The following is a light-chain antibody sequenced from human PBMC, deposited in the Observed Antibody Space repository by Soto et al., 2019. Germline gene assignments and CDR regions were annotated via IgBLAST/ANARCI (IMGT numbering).Light chain of an antibody. J-gene: IGKJ1*01. CDR3: QQSYSNPRT. Sequence: DIQMTQSPSFLSASVGDRVTITCRASQAISNYLNWYQQKPGKAPRLLIYDVSTLESGVPSRFSGSRSGTDFTLTISSLQPEDFATYYCQQSYSNPRTFGQGTKVDI. CDR2: DVS. CDR1: QAISNY. V-gene: IGKV1-39*01.